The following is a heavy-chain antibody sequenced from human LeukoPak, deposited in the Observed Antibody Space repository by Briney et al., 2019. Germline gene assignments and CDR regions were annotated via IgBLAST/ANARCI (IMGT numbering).Heavy chain of an antibody. V-gene: IGHV1-18*01. Sequence: ASVKVSCKASGYTFTSHGISWVRQAPGQGLEWMGWISTYNGDTNYAQKLQGRVTLTSDTSTNTAYMEVRSLKSDDTAVYYGARDLALLPVPAANGWFVPWGQGTLVTVSS. CDR2: ISTYNGDT. D-gene: IGHD6-19*01. CDR1: GYTFTSHG. J-gene: IGHJ5*02. CDR3: ARDLALLPVPAANGWFVP.